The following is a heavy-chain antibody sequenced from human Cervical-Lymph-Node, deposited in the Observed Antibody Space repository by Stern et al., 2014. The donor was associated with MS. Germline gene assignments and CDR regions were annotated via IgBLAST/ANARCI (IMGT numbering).Heavy chain of an antibody. V-gene: IGHV2-70*04. D-gene: IGHD1-26*01. J-gene: IGHJ3*02. CDR1: GFSLSTSGMR. CDR3: ARMVGAFDI. Sequence: HVTLKESGPALVKPTQTLTLTCTFSGFSLSTSGMRVSRIRQPPGKALEWLARTDWDADKFYSNTLITRLNISHGTPRNKVVATMTNMDPVDTATYYCARMVGAFDIWGQGTMVTVSS. CDR2: TDWDADK.